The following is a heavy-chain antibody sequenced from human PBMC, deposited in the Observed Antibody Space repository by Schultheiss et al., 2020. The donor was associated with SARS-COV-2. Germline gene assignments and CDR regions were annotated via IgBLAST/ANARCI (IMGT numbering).Heavy chain of an antibody. CDR2: ISSSSSYI. J-gene: IGHJ4*02. CDR1: GFTFSSYS. CDR3: VRSVAGRIPAL. V-gene: IGHV3-21*01. D-gene: IGHD2-2*01. Sequence: GGSLRLSCAASGFTFSSYSMNWVRQAPGKGLEWVSSISSSSSYIYYADSVRGRFTISRDNAKSSLYLQMNSLRDDDTAVYYCVRSVAGRIPALWGQGNLVTVSS.